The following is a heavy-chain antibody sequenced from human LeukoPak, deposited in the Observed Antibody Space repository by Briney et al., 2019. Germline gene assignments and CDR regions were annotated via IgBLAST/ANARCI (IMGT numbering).Heavy chain of an antibody. CDR1: GFTFDDYA. CDR3: AKDGSMQIDGGVYYYYYMDV. CDR2: ISWDGGST. J-gene: IGHJ6*03. Sequence: GGSLRLSCAASGFTFDDYAMHWVRQAPGKGLEWVSLISWDGGSTYYADSVKGRFTISRDNSKNSLYPQMNSLRAEDTALYYCAKDGSMQIDGGVYYYYYMDVWGKGTTVTVSS. V-gene: IGHV3-43D*03. D-gene: IGHD3-16*01.